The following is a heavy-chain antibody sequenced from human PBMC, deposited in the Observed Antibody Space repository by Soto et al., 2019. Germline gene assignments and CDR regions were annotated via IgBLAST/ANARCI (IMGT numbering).Heavy chain of an antibody. D-gene: IGHD5-12*01. V-gene: IGHV4-34*01. Sequence: SETLSLTCAVYGGSFSGYYWSWIRQPPGKGLEWIGEINHSGSTNYNPSLKSRVTISVDTSKNQFSLKLSSVTAADTAVYYCARGLPSGDGYNLVRAEHYYYGMDVWGQGTTVTVSS. CDR3: ARGLPSGDGYNLVRAEHYYYGMDV. CDR1: GGSFSGYY. J-gene: IGHJ6*02. CDR2: INHSGST.